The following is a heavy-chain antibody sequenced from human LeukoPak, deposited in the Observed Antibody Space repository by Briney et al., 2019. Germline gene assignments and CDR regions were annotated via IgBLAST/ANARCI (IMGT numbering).Heavy chain of an antibody. CDR2: TYYRSKWYN. J-gene: IGHJ4*02. V-gene: IGHV6-1*01. CDR3: AIVDIVATAIDY. D-gene: IGHD5-12*01. CDR1: GDSVSSNSAA. Sequence: SQTLSLTCAISGDSVSSNSAAWNWIRQSPSRGLEWLGRTYYRSKWYNDYAVSVKSRITINPDTSKNQFSLQLNSVTAADTAVYYCAIVDIVATAIDYWGQGTLVTV.